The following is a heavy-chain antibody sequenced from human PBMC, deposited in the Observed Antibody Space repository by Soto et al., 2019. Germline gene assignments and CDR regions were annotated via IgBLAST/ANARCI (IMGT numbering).Heavy chain of an antibody. J-gene: IGHJ3*02. V-gene: IGHV1-58*01. CDR2: IVVGSGNT. CDR1: GFTFASSA. Sequence: SVKVSCKASGFTFASSAVPWVRQARGQRLEWIGWIVVGSGNTNYAQKFQERVTITRDMSTSTAYMELSSLRSEDTAVYYCAAVPTGTTLFAFDIWGQGTMVTVSS. CDR3: AAVPTGTTLFAFDI. D-gene: IGHD1-1*01.